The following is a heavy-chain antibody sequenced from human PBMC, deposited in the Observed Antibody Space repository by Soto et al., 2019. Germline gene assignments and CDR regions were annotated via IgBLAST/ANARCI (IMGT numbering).Heavy chain of an antibody. CDR1: GYTFTSYD. V-gene: IGHV1-3*01. CDR2: INAGNGNT. D-gene: IGHD2-21*02. J-gene: IGHJ4*02. Sequence: XSVKVSFNASGYTFTSYDINLVRQAPGQRLEWMGWINAGNGNTKYSQKFQGRVTITRDTSASTAYMELSSMRSEDTAVYYCARSIVVVTALDYWGQGTLVTVSS. CDR3: ARSIVVVTALDY.